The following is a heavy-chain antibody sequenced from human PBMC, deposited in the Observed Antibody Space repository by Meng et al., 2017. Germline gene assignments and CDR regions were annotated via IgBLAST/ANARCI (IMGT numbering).Heavy chain of an antibody. CDR1: GFSLSTSVVG. Sequence: ITIQDLRPTRVKPPQTLPLTCTFSGFSLSTSVVGVGWIRQPPGKALEWLALIYWDDDKRYSPSLKSRLTITKDTSKNQVVLTMTNMDPVDTATYYCAHRRDYYGSGNHFDYWGQGTLVTVSS. V-gene: IGHV2-5*02. D-gene: IGHD3-10*01. CDR2: IYWDDDK. J-gene: IGHJ4*02. CDR3: AHRRDYYGSGNHFDY.